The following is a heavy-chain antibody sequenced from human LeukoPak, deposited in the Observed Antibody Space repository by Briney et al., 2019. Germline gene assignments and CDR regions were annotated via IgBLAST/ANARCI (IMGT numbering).Heavy chain of an antibody. V-gene: IGHV3-23*01. CDR2: ISGSGGST. J-gene: IGHJ4*02. CDR3: ARVEVWGVIDY. D-gene: IGHD3-10*01. Sequence: GGSLRLSCAASGFTFSSYAMSWVRQAPGKGLEWVSAISGSGGSTYYADSMKGRFTISRDNSKNTLYLQMNSLRAEDTAVYYCARVEVWGVIDYWGQGTLVTVSS. CDR1: GFTFSSYA.